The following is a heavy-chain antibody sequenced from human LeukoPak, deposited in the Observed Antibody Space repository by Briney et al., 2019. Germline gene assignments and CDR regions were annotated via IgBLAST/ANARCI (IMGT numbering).Heavy chain of an antibody. D-gene: IGHD6-13*01. V-gene: IGHV4-31*03. CDR2: IYYGGST. CDR1: GGSISSGGYY. J-gene: IGHJ3*02. CDR3: ARIDSSSWYAESAFDI. Sequence: SETLSLTCTVSGGSISSGGYYWSWIRQHPGKGLEWIGYIYYGGSTYYNPSLKSRVTISVDTSKNQFSLKLSSVTAADTAVYYCARIDSSSWYAESAFDIWGQGTMVTVSS.